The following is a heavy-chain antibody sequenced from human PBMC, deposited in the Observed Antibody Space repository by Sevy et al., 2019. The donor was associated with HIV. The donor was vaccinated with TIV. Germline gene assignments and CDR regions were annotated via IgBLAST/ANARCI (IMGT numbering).Heavy chain of an antibody. D-gene: IGHD3-3*01. CDR1: GGSISSSSYY. Sequence: GSLRLSCTVSGGSISSSSYYWGWIRQPPGKGLEWIGSIYYSGSTYYNPSLKSRVTISVDTSKNQFSLKLSSVTAADTAVYYCAPLRFDGVIDYWGQGTLVTVSS. V-gene: IGHV4-39*01. CDR3: APLRFDGVIDY. J-gene: IGHJ4*02. CDR2: IYYSGST.